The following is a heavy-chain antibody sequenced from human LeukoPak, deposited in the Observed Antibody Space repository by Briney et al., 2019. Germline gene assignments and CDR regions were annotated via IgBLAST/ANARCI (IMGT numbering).Heavy chain of an antibody. D-gene: IGHD2-2*01. V-gene: IGHV4-34*01. CDR3: ARRSSTQDF. CDR2: INHSGSS. Sequence: PSETLSLTCGVSGGSFSGYYWNWIRQSPGKGPEWIGEINHSGSSSYNPSLKSRVIISVDTSKRHFSLRLNSVTAADTAVYYCARRSSTQDFWGQGTLVTVSS. CDR1: GGSFSGYY. J-gene: IGHJ4*02.